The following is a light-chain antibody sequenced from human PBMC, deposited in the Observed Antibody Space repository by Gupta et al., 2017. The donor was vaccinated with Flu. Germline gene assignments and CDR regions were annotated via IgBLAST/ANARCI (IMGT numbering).Light chain of an antibody. CDR3: QQYYSTQIT. Sequence: DIVMTQSPDSLAVSLGERATINCKSSQSVLYSSNNKNYLAWYQQKPGQPPKLLIYGASTRESGVPDRFSGSGSGTDFTLTISSLQAEDVAVYYCQQYYSTQITFGQGTRLEIK. CDR1: QSVLYSSNNKNY. V-gene: IGKV4-1*01. J-gene: IGKJ5*01. CDR2: GAS.